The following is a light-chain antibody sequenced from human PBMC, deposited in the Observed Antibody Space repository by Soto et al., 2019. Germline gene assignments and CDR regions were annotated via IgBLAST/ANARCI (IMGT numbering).Light chain of an antibody. Sequence: DIQMTQFPSTLSASVGDRVTITCRASQSISSWLAWYQQKPGKAPKVLIYDASTLESGVPSRFSGGRSGTEFTLPLPCLPPYYFSTYYWQKYTSYSRTVRQGTKGEVK. CDR1: QSISSW. J-gene: IGKJ1*01. V-gene: IGKV1-5*01. CDR2: DAS. CDR3: QKYTSYSRT.